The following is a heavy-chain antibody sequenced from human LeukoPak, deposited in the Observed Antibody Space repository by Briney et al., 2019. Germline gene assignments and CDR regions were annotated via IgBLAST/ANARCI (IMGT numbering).Heavy chain of an antibody. Sequence: ASVKVSCKASGYTFTSYYMHWVRQAPGQGLEWMGIINPSGGSTSYAQKFQGRVTMTRDTSTSTVYMELSSLRSEDTAVYYCARAVVVVNMGGIYYYYGMDVWGQGTTVTVSS. CDR1: GYTFTSYY. V-gene: IGHV1-46*01. J-gene: IGHJ6*02. CDR3: ARAVVVVNMGGIYYYYGMDV. D-gene: IGHD2-2*01. CDR2: INPSGGST.